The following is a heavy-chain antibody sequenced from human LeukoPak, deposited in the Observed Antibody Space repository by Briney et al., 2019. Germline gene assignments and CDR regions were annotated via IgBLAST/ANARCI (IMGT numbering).Heavy chain of an antibody. CDR1: GGTFSSYA. D-gene: IGHD5-18*01. J-gene: IGHJ4*02. Sequence: SVKVSCKASGGTFSSYAISWVRQAPGQGLEWMGGIIPIFGTANYARKFQGRVTITADESTSTAYMELSSLRSEDTAVYYCASAVDTAHSRTKYYFDYWGQGTLVTVSS. CDR3: ASAVDTAHSRTKYYFDY. V-gene: IGHV1-69*13. CDR2: IIPIFGTA.